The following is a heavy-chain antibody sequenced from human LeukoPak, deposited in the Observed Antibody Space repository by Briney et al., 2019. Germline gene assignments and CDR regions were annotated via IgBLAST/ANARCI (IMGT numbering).Heavy chain of an antibody. J-gene: IGHJ4*02. CDR2: ISTSSSYI. CDR1: GFTFSSYS. V-gene: IGHV3-21*01. D-gene: IGHD6-13*01. Sequence: PGGSLRLSCVASGFTFSSYSMHWVRQAPGKGLEWVSSISTSSSYIYYGDSVKGRFTISRDNAKNSLYLQMNSLRAEDTAVYYCARFIAAPYYFDYWGRGTLVTVSS. CDR3: ARFIAAPYYFDY.